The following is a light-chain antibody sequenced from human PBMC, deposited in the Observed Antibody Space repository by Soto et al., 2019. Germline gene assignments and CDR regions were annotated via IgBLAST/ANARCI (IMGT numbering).Light chain of an antibody. V-gene: IGLV1-51*02. CDR1: SSNIGNNY. J-gene: IGLJ1*01. Sequence: QSVLTQPPSVSAAPGQKVTISCSGSSSNIGNNYVSWYQQLPGTAPKLLIYENNKRPSGIPDRFSGSKSGTSATLGITGLQTGDEADYYRPTSNSILTPVLGT. CDR3: PTSNSILTPV. CDR2: ENN.